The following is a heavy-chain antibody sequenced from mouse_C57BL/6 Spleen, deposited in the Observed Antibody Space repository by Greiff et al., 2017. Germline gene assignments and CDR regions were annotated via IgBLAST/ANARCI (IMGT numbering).Heavy chain of an antibody. J-gene: IGHJ2*01. CDR3: TGGTVVPPFGY. CDR1: GFTFSNYW. CDR2: IRLKSDNYAT. D-gene: IGHD1-1*01. Sequence: EVMLVESGGGLVQPGGSMKLSCVASGFTFSNYWMNWVRQSPEKGLEWVAQIRLKSDNYATHYAESVKGRFTISRDDSKSSVYLQMNNLRAEDTGIYYCTGGTVVPPFGYWGQGTTLTVSS. V-gene: IGHV6-3*01.